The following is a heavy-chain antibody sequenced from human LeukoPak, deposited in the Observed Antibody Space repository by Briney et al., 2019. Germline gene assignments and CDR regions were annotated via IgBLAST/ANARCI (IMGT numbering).Heavy chain of an antibody. Sequence: GGSLRLSCAASGFTFTRYWMHWVRQGPGKGLVWLSFSDNDGSFATYANSVKGRSTISRDSPQNTVYLQMNSPRAEDSEGDYCLRGGDGSIDYWGPGTLVTVSS. V-gene: IGHV3-74*01. J-gene: IGHJ4*02. CDR3: LRGGDGSIDY. CDR1: GFTFTRYW. D-gene: IGHD3-10*01. CDR2: SDNDGSFA.